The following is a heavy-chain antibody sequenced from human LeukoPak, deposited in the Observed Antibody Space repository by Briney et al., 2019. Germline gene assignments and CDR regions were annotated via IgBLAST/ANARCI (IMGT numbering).Heavy chain of an antibody. CDR2: ISGSGGST. J-gene: IGHJ6*03. Sequence: PGGSLRLSCAASGFTFSSYAMSWVRQAPGKGLEWVSAISGSGGSTYYADSVKGRFTISRDNAKNSLYLQMNSLRAEDTAVYYCAREPEPYYYYMDVWGKGTTVTISS. D-gene: IGHD1-14*01. CDR1: GFTFSSYA. CDR3: AREPEPYYYYMDV. V-gene: IGHV3-23*01.